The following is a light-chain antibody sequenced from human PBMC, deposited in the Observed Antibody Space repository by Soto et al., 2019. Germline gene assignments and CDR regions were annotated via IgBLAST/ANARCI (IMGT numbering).Light chain of an antibody. J-gene: IGKJ3*01. CDR2: GAS. V-gene: IGKV3-20*01. CDR1: QSVSSNN. CDR3: QQYGRSPFT. Sequence: EIVLTQSPGTLSLSPGERATLSCRASQSVSSNNLAWYQQRPGQATRVVIYGASTRATGIPERFSGSGSGTDFTLTISRLELEDFGVYYCQQYGRSPFTLGPGTKVDIK.